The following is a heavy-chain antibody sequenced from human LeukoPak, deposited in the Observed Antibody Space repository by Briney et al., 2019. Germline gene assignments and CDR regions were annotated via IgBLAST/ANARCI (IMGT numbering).Heavy chain of an antibody. J-gene: IGHJ4*02. CDR2: INANSGGT. V-gene: IGHV1-2*04. CDR1: GYTFTGCY. Sequence: ASVKVSCKASGYTFTGCYMHWVRQAPGQGLEWMGWINANSGGTYYAQKFQGWVTMTTDTSISTAYMDLSRLRSDDTAVYYCARGDMTVVAHQGRLDSWGRGTLVTVSS. CDR3: ARGDMTVVAHQGRLDS. D-gene: IGHD3-22*01.